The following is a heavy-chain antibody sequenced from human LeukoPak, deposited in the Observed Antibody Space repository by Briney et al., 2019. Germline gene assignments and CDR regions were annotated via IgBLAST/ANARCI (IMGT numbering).Heavy chain of an antibody. D-gene: IGHD6-19*01. Sequence: ASVKVSCKAPGYTFTSYYMHWVRQAPGQGLEWMGIINPSGGSTSYAQKFQGRVTMTRDTSKNQFSLKLSSVTAADTAVYYCARGVGRGMLIRIAVAGFTYWGQGTLVTVSS. CDR3: ARGVGRGMLIRIAVAGFTY. CDR1: GYTFTSYY. CDR2: INPSGGST. V-gene: IGHV1-46*01. J-gene: IGHJ4*02.